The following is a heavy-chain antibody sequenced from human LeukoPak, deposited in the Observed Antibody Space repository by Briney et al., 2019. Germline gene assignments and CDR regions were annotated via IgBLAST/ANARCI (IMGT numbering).Heavy chain of an antibody. D-gene: IGHD2-21*02. CDR2: IIPILGIA. V-gene: IGHV1-69*04. CDR1: GGTFSSYA. CDR3: ARDRFCGGDCYSSFDY. J-gene: IGHJ4*02. Sequence: ASVKVSCKASGGTFSSYAISWVRPAPGQGLEWMGRIIPILGIANYAQKFQGRVTITADKSTSTAYMELSSLRSEDTAVYYCARDRFCGGDCYSSFDYWGQGTLLTVSS.